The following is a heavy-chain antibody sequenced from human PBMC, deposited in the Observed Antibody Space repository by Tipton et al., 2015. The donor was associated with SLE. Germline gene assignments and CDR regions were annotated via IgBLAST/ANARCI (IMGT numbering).Heavy chain of an antibody. CDR3: ARGLLTWRGAVVGVDV. J-gene: IGHJ6*02. CDR1: GGSFSAYY. V-gene: IGHV4-59*08. Sequence: TLSLTYSVSGGSFSAYYWSWIRQPPGKGLEWIGHIYYSGSSGSTNYNPSLKSRVTISVDTAKNQFSLKLTSVTAADTAVYYCARGLLTWRGAVVGVDVWGQGTTVNVSS. D-gene: IGHD2-21*01. CDR2: IYYSGSSGST.